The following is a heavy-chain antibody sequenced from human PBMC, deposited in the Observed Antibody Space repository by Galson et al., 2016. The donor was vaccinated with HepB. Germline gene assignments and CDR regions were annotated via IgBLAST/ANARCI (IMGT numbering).Heavy chain of an antibody. V-gene: IGHV1-18*01. CDR3: AREQEVGYGMDV. Sequence: SVKVSCKASGYTFSSYGINWVRQAPGQGLEWMGWISTYNGNTNYAQNLQCRVTMTTDTSTSTAYMELRSLRSDDTAVYYCAREQEVGYGMDVWGQGTTVTVSS. CDR2: ISTYNGNT. J-gene: IGHJ6*02. D-gene: IGHD1-26*01. CDR1: GYTFSSYG.